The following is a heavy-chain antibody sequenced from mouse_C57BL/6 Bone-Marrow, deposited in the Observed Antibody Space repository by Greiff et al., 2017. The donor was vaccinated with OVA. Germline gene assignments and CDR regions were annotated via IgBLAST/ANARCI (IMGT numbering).Heavy chain of an antibody. J-gene: IGHJ4*01. V-gene: IGHV5-17*01. Sequence: EVKVVESGGGLVKPGGSLKLSCAASGFTFSDYGMHWVRQAPEKGLEWVAYISSGSSTIYYADTVKGRFTISRDNAKNTLFLQMTSLRSEDTAMYYCAREVAPAMDYWGQGTSVTVSS. CDR2: ISSGSSTI. CDR1: GFTFSDYG. D-gene: IGHD1-1*01. CDR3: AREVAPAMDY.